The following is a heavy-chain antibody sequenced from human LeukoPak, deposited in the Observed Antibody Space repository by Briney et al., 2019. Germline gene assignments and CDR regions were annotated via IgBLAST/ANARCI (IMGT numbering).Heavy chain of an antibody. V-gene: IGHV3-30*02. Sequence: GGSLRLSCAASGFTFSSSAMHWVRQAPGKGLDWVAFIHYDGNNKYYADSVKGRFTISRDNSKNTVYPQMNSLRAEDTAVYYCAARRLTVTTEIDYWGQGTLVTVSS. D-gene: IGHD4-17*01. J-gene: IGHJ4*02. CDR1: GFTFSSSA. CDR3: AARRLTVTTEIDY. CDR2: IHYDGNNK.